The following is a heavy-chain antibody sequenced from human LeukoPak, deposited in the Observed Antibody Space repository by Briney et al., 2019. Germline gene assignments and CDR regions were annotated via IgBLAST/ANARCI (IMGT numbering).Heavy chain of an antibody. V-gene: IGHV3-30-3*01. D-gene: IGHD6-13*01. J-gene: IGHJ4*02. CDR1: GFIFSDYY. Sequence: GGSLRLSCAASGFIFSDYYMTWIRQAPGKGLEWVAVISYDGNNKYYADSVKGRFTISRDNSNNTLYLQMNSLRAEDTAVYYCARVVSSWYFDYWGQGTLVTVSS. CDR3: ARVVSSWYFDY. CDR2: ISYDGNNK.